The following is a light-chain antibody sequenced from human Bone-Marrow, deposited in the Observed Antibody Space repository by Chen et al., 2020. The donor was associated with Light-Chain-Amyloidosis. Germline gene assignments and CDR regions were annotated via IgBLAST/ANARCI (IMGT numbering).Light chain of an antibody. CDR2: SNN. Sequence: QSVLTQPPSASGTPGQRVTISCSGSSSNIGSNTVNWYQQLPGTAPKLLIYSNNQRPSGLPERFSGSKPGTSASLAISGLQSEDEADYYCAAWDDSLNGPVFGGGTRLTVL. J-gene: IGLJ2*01. V-gene: IGLV1-44*01. CDR1: SSNIGSNT. CDR3: AAWDDSLNGPV.